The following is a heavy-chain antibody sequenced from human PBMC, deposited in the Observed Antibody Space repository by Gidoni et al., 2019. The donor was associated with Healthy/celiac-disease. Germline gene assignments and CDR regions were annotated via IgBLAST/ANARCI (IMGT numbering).Heavy chain of an antibody. CDR1: GFTVSSTY. CDR3: ARDMQGGPDD. D-gene: IGHD3-16*01. J-gene: IGHJ4*02. Sequence: EVQLVASGGGLVQPGGSLRLSCAASGFTVSSTYMSWVRQAPGKGLEWVAVIYSGGSTYYADSVKGRFTIARDNSKNTLYLQMNSLRAEDTAVYYCARDMQGGPDDWGQGTLVTVSS. V-gene: IGHV3-66*01. CDR2: IYSGGST.